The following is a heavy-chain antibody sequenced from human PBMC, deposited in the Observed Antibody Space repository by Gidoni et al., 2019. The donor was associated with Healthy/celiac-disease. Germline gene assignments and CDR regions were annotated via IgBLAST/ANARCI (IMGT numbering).Heavy chain of an antibody. CDR1: GDSVYSNSAD. CDR3: ARYITVIDYYYYCMDV. D-gene: IGHD2-21*01. CDR2: TYYRSKWYN. V-gene: IGHV6-1*01. J-gene: IGHJ6*02. Sequence: QVQLQQSGPGLVKPSQTLSLTCAISGDSVYSNSADWNWSRQSPSRGLEWLGRTYYRSKWYNDYAVSVKSRITINPDTSKNLFSLQLNSVTPEDTAVYYCARYITVIDYYYYCMDVWGQGTTVTVSS.